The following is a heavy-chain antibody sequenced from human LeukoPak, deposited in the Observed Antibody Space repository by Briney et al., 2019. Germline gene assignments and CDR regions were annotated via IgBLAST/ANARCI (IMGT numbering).Heavy chain of an antibody. V-gene: IGHV4-4*09. CDR2: IYTSGRT. D-gene: IGHD1-26*01. Sequence: SETLSLTCTVSGGSISGHYGTWIRQPPGKGLEFIGYIYTSGRTNYNPSLKNRVTISVDTSMNLFSLRLTSVTAADTAVYYCAAGPWELDYWGQGALVTVS. CDR1: GGSISGHY. CDR3: AAGPWELDY. J-gene: IGHJ4*02.